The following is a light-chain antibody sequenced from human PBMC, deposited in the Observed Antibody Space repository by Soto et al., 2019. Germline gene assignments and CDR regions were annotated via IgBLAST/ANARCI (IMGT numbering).Light chain of an antibody. CDR2: DAS. J-gene: IGKJ2*01. Sequence: EIVLTQSPGTLSLSPGERATLSCRASQSVRNVYLAWYQQKPGQAPRLLIYDASNRATGIPARFSGSGSGTDFTLTINSLEPEDFAVYYCQQSGSSPRTFGQGTKLEIK. CDR1: QSVRNVY. V-gene: IGKV3-20*01. CDR3: QQSGSSPRT.